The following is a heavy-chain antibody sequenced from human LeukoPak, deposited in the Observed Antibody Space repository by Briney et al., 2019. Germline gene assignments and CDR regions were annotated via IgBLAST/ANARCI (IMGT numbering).Heavy chain of an antibody. V-gene: IGHV4-34*01. J-gene: IGHJ4*02. CDR1: GGSFSGYY. CDR3: ARSPLALTIDFDY. Sequence: SETLSLTCAVYGGSFSGYYWSWIRQPPGKGLEWIGEINHSGSTNYNPSLKSRVTISVDTSKNQFSLKLSSVTAADTAVYYYARSPLALTIDFDYWGQGTLVTVSS. CDR2: INHSGST.